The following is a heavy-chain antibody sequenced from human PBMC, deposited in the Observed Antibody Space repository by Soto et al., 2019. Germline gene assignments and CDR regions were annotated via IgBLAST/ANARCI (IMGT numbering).Heavy chain of an antibody. V-gene: IGHV1-69*04. Sequence: SVKVSCKASGGTFSSYTISWVRQAPGQGLEWMGRIIPILGIANYAQKFQGRVTITADKSTSTAYMELSSLRSEDTAVYYCARDHSSSWSKTYWYFDLWGRGTLATVSS. D-gene: IGHD6-13*01. CDR2: IIPILGIA. J-gene: IGHJ2*01. CDR1: GGTFSSYT. CDR3: ARDHSSSWSKTYWYFDL.